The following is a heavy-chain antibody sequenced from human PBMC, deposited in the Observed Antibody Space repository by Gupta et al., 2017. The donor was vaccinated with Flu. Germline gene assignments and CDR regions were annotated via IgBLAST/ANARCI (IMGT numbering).Heavy chain of an antibody. CDR3: ARARPLFQEGGDAFDI. CDR1: GYSFTSYW. CDR2: IYPGDSDT. V-gene: IGHV5-51*01. J-gene: IGHJ3*02. D-gene: IGHD6-6*01. Sequence: EVQLVQSGAEVKKPGESLKISCKGSGYSFTSYWIGWVRQMPGKGLEWMGIIYPGDSDTRYRPSFQGQVTISADKSISTAYLQWSSLKASDTAMYDCARARPLFQEGGDAFDIWGQGTRGTASS.